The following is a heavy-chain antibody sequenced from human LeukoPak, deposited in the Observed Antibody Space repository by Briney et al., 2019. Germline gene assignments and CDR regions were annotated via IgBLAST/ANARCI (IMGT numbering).Heavy chain of an antibody. J-gene: IGHJ4*02. D-gene: IGHD4-17*01. CDR3: TTGTTVTTGGDY. V-gene: IGHV3-15*01. CDR1: GFTFSNAW. CDR2: IKSKTDGGTT. Sequence: PGGSLRLSCAASGFTFSNAWMSWVRQAPGKGLEWVGRIKSKTDGGTTDFAAPVKGRFTISRDDSKNTLYLQMNSLKTEDTAVYYCTTGTTVTTGGDYWGQGTLVTVSS.